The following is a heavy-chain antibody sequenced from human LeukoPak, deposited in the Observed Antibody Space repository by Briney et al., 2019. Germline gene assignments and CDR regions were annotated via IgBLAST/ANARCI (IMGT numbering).Heavy chain of an antibody. Sequence: PGGSLRLSCAASGFTFSSYGMHWVRQAPGKGLEWVAFIRYDGSNKYYADSVKGRFTISRENAKNSLYLQMNSLRAGDTAVYYCARAGYSSSWYSRYFDLWGRGTLVTVSS. CDR2: IRYDGSNK. CDR3: ARAGYSSSWYSRYFDL. CDR1: GFTFSSYG. D-gene: IGHD6-13*01. J-gene: IGHJ2*01. V-gene: IGHV3-30*02.